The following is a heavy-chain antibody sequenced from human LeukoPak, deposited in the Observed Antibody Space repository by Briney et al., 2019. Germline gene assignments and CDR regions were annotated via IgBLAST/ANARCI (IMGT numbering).Heavy chain of an antibody. V-gene: IGHV3-23*01. CDR3: ARDSVPEHYYYYGMDV. CDR1: GFTFSTNA. D-gene: IGHD3-10*01. CDR2: ISGSGAST. Sequence: GGSLRLSCLTSGFTFSTNAMSWVRQAPGKGLEWISGISGSGASTYYADSVTGRFTISRDNSRNTLYLQMNSLRAEDTAVYYCARDSVPEHYYYYGMDVWGQGTTVTVSS. J-gene: IGHJ6*02.